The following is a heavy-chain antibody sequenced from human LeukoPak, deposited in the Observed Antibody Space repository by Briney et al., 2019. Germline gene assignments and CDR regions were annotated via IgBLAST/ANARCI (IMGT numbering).Heavy chain of an antibody. D-gene: IGHD6-13*01. J-gene: IGHJ4*02. CDR1: GFTFSSYA. CDR2: ISSSSSYI. CDR3: ARGNDLAAAGYFDY. Sequence: GRSLRLSCAASGFTFSSYAMHWVRQAPGKGLEWVSSISSSSSYIYYADSVKGRFTISRDNAKNSLYLQMNSLRAEDTAVYYCARGNDLAAAGYFDYWGQGTRVPVSS. V-gene: IGHV3-21*01.